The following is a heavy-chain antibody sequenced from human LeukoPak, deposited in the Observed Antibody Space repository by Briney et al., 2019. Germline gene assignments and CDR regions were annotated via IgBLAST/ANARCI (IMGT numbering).Heavy chain of an antibody. CDR2: IYYSGST. CDR3: ARFGLGSYYYDSSGID. D-gene: IGHD3-22*01. V-gene: IGHV4-59*08. CDR1: GGSISSYY. Sequence: SETLSLTCTVSGGSISSYYWSWIRQPPGKGLEWIGYIYYSGSTNYNPSLKSRVTISVDTSKNQFSLKLSSATAADTAVYYCARFGLGSYYYDSSGIDWGQGTLVTVSS. J-gene: IGHJ4*02.